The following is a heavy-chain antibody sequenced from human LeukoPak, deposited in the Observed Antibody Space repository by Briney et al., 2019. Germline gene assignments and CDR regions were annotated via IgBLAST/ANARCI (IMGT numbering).Heavy chain of an antibody. CDR3: ARVRGTLQMATISSRGLHY. V-gene: IGHV4-34*01. Sequence: SETLSLTCAVYSGSFSGYYWSWIGQPPGKGLEWIGEINHKGSTNYNPSLKSRVTISVDTSKNQFFLKVNSVTAADTAVYYCARVRGTLQMATISSRGLHYWGQGNLVTVSS. D-gene: IGHD5-24*01. CDR2: INHKGST. CDR1: SGSFSGYY. J-gene: IGHJ4*02.